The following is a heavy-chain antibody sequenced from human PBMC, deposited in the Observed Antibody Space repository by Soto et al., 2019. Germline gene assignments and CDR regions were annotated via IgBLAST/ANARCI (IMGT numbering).Heavy chain of an antibody. CDR3: ARGLKLRFLEWLSANWFDP. Sequence: ASVKVSCKASGYTFTSYYMHWVRQAPGQGLEWMGIINPSGGSTSYAQKFQGRVTMTRDTSTSTVYMELSSLRSEDTAVYYCARGLKLRFLEWLSANWFDPWGQGTLVTVSS. CDR1: GYTFTSYY. D-gene: IGHD3-3*01. J-gene: IGHJ5*02. V-gene: IGHV1-46*01. CDR2: INPSGGST.